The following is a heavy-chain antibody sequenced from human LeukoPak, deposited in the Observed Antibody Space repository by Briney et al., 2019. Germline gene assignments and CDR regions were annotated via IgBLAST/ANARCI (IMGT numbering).Heavy chain of an antibody. Sequence: EASVKVSCKPSVDTFSSYAKSWVREASGQGLEWMGRIIAIFGTANYAQKFQSRVTITTDESTSTAYMELSSLRSEDTGVYDGARGSYENWFDPWGQGTLVTVPS. D-gene: IGHD5-12*01. V-gene: IGHV1-69*05. CDR3: ARGSYENWFDP. CDR2: IIAIFGTA. J-gene: IGHJ5*02. CDR1: VDTFSSYA.